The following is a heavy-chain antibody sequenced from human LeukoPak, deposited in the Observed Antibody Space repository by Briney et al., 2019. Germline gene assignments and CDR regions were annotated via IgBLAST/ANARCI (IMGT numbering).Heavy chain of an antibody. J-gene: IGHJ3*02. CDR3: ARRPSAAAAPDAFDI. CDR2: IYPGDSDT. CDR1: GYSFTSYW. D-gene: IGHD6-13*01. Sequence: GESLKISCKGSGYSFTSYWIGWVRQMPGKGLEWMGIIYPGDSDTRYSPSFQGQVTISADKSISTAYLQWSSLKASDTAMYYCARRPSAAAAPDAFDIWGQGTMVTVSS. V-gene: IGHV5-51*01.